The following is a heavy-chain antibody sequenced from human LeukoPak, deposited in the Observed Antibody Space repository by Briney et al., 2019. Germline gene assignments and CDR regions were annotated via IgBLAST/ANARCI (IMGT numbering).Heavy chain of an antibody. CDR1: GFTFSSYG. CDR3: VKDYIISSSPIYYYDS. V-gene: IGHV3-30*02. J-gene: IGHJ4*02. CDR2: IRYDGINK. D-gene: IGHD6-6*01. Sequence: GGSLRVSCEGSGFTFSSYGIHWVRQAPGKGLEWVSFIRYDGINKYYADSVKGRFTLSRDNSKNTVYLEMNSLRPEDTAVYYCVKDYIISSSPIYYYDSWGQGALVTVSS.